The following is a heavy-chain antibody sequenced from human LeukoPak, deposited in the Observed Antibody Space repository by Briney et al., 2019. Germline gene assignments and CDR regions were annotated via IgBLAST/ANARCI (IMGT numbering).Heavy chain of an antibody. V-gene: IGHV1-46*01. D-gene: IGHD2-2*01. CDR2: INPSGGST. CDR3: ARAYHRVLGYCSSTSCYFDY. CDR1: GYTFTSYY. Sequence: RASVKVSCKASGYTFTSYYMHWVRQAPGQGLEWMGIINPSGGSTSYAQKFQGRVTMTRDMSPSTVYMELSSLRSEDTAVYYCARAYHRVLGYCSSTSCYFDYWGQGTLVTVSS. J-gene: IGHJ4*02.